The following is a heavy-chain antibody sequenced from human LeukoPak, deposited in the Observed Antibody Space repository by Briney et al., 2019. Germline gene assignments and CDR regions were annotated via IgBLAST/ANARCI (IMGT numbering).Heavy chain of an antibody. Sequence: PSETLSLTCTVSGGSISSSSYYWGWIRQPPGKGLEWNGSIYYSGSTYYNPSLKSRVTISVDTSKNQFSLKLSSVTAADTAVYNCARLLAAAGTICFDYWGQGTLVTVSS. J-gene: IGHJ4*02. D-gene: IGHD6-13*01. CDR2: IYYSGST. CDR1: GGSISSSSYY. V-gene: IGHV4-39*01. CDR3: ARLLAAAGTICFDY.